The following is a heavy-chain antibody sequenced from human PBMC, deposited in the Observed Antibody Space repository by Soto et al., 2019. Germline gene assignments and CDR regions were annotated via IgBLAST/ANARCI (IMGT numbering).Heavy chain of an antibody. CDR1: GYTFTRYG. CDR2: ISAYNGHT. Sequence: QVHLVQSGGEVKKPGASMKVSCKASGYTFTRYGISWVRQAPGQGLEWMGWISAYNGHTDYAQKFQGRVSMTTDTSTGTAYMELRSLGSDDTAVYYCARHGGYDRYYGMDVWGQGTTVIVSS. D-gene: IGHD5-12*01. J-gene: IGHJ6*02. V-gene: IGHV1-18*01. CDR3: ARHGGYDRYYGMDV.